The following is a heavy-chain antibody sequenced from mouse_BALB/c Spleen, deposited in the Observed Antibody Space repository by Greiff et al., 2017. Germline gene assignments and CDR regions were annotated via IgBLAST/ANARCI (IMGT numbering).Heavy chain of an antibody. CDR3: KRRTTVVARDY. CDR1: GFNIKDYY. D-gene: IGHD1-1*01. J-gene: IGHJ2*01. V-gene: IGHV14-4*02. Sequence: EVQLQESGAELVRSGASVKLSCTASGFNIKDYYMHWVKQRPEQGLEWIGWIDPENGDTEYAPKFQGKATMTADTSSNTAYLQLSSLTSEDTAVYYCKRRTTVVARDYWGQGTTLTVSS. CDR2: IDPENGDT.